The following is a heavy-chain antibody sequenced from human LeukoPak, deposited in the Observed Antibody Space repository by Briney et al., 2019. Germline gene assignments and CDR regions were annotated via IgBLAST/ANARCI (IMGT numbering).Heavy chain of an antibody. CDR2: ISWDGGSS. CDR1: GFTFGNAW. Sequence: GGSLRLSCAASGFTFGNAWMTWVRQAPGKGLEWVSLISWDGGSSYYADSVKGRFTISRDNSKNSLYLQMNSLRAQDTALYYCAKDSKAVTGTGNIDYWGQGTLVTVSS. CDR3: AKDSKAVTGTGNIDY. J-gene: IGHJ4*02. D-gene: IGHD6-19*01. V-gene: IGHV3-43D*03.